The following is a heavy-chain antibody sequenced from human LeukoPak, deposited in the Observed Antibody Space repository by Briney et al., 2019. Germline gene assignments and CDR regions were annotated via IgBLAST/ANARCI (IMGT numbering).Heavy chain of an antibody. Sequence: GASVTVSFKASGYTFTGYYMHWVRQAPGQGLEWMGWINPNSGGTNYVQKFQGRVTMTRDTSISTAYMELSRLRSDDTAVYYCATEGSSDAVQFDYWGQGTLVTVSS. CDR2: INPNSGGT. CDR1: GYTFTGYY. D-gene: IGHD6-6*01. J-gene: IGHJ4*02. V-gene: IGHV1-2*02. CDR3: ATEGSSDAVQFDY.